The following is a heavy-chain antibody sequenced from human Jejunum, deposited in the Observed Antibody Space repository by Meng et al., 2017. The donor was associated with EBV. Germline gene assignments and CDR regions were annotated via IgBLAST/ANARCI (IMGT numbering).Heavy chain of an antibody. CDR1: SDSISNSNW. D-gene: IGHD1-1*01. J-gene: IGHJ4*02. CDR3: ARASLERLLEY. CDR2: VYHSGST. V-gene: IGHV4-4*02. Sequence: QVQLQESGPGLVKPSGTLYVTCTVSSDSISNSNWWSWVRQPPGKGLEWIGEVYHSGSTYYNPSLESRVTISIDTSKSQFSLSLNSVTAADTAVYYCARASLERLLEYWGQGTLVTVSS.